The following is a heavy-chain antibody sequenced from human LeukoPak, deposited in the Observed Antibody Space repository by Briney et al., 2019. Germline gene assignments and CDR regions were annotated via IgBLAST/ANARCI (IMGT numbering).Heavy chain of an antibody. J-gene: IGHJ4*02. V-gene: IGHV3-53*01. Sequence: GGSLRLSCAASEFSIRLNYMTWVRQAPGKGLEWVSVIYSGGSTYYADSVKGRFTISRDNSKNTLYLQMNSLRAEDTAVYYRARSSGESYYFDYWGQGTLVTVSS. D-gene: IGHD3-10*01. CDR2: IYSGGST. CDR3: ARSSGESYYFDY. CDR1: EFSIRLNY.